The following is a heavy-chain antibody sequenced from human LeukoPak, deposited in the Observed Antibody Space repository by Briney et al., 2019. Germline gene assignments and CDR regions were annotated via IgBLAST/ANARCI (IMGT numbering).Heavy chain of an antibody. Sequence: GGSLRLSCATSGFTFGTYWMTWVRQAPGKGLEWVANIRQDGSEKNYVDSVKGRFTISRDNSKNSLYLQMNSLRAEDTAVYYCAKATYSMVRGYWGQGTLVTVSS. CDR3: AKATYSMVRGY. V-gene: IGHV3-7*03. J-gene: IGHJ4*02. D-gene: IGHD3-10*01. CDR1: GFTFGTYW. CDR2: IRQDGSEK.